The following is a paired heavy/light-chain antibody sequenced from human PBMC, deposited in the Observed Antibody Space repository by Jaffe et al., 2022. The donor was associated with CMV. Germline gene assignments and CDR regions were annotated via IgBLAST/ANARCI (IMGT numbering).Light chain of an antibody. CDR1: TNDIGYYNY. Sequence: QSALTQPASVSGSPGQSISISCTGTTNDIGYYNYVSWYQQYPGKAPKLIIFDVIKRPSGVSTRFSGSKSGNTASLTISGLQAEDEAEYFCSSYRSSSLAVFGTGTTVTVL. J-gene: IGLJ1*01. V-gene: IGLV2-14*03. CDR3: SSYRSSSLAV. CDR2: DVI.
Heavy chain of an antibody. CDR2: IFYNGDT. CDR3: ATPSSGRFGASPYYFDF. J-gene: IGHJ4*02. Sequence: QVQLQESGPGLVKPSETLSLTCTVSGASVTGGSYYWSWIRQPPGKGLEWIGYIFYNGDTTYNPSLRSRVTISLDTTKNQFSLKLTSTAAADTAVYYCATPSSGRFGASPYYFDFWGQGTLVTVSS. D-gene: IGHD6-19*01. CDR1: GASVTGGSYY. V-gene: IGHV4-61*01.